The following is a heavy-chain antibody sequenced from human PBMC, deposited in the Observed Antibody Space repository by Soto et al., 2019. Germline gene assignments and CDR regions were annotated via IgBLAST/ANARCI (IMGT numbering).Heavy chain of an antibody. J-gene: IGHJ6*02. CDR2: INAGNGNT. CDR3: ARDSGGMDV. V-gene: IGHV1-3*01. CDR1: GYTFTSYA. Sequence: AXVKVSGKASGYTFTSYAVHWVRQAPGQRLEWMGWINAGNGNTKYSQKFQGRVTITRDTSANTSYMELSSLRSEDTAVYYCARDSGGMDVWGQGTTVTVS.